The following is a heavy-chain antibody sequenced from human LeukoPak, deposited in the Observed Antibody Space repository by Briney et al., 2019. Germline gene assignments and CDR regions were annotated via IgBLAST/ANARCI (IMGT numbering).Heavy chain of an antibody. Sequence: ASVKVSCKAFGYTFTDYYIHWVKEAPGKGLEWMGRVDPEDGETTYAEKFQGRVTITADTSTDTAYMELNNLRSEDTAVYYCATMTTFDPWGQGTLVTVSP. V-gene: IGHV1-69-2*01. CDR2: VDPEDGET. CDR3: ATMTTFDP. CDR1: GYTFTDYY. J-gene: IGHJ5*02. D-gene: IGHD4-11*01.